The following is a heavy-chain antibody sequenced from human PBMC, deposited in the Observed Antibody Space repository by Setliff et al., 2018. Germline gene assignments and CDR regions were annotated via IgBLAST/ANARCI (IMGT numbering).Heavy chain of an antibody. CDR1: GYTFTSYA. J-gene: IGHJ4*02. V-gene: IGHV1-18*01. CDR2: IGAYNGNT. D-gene: IGHD6-19*01. CDR3: ARVTIAVAGYFDF. Sequence: RASVKVSCKASGYTFTSYAMHWVRQAPGQGLEWMGWIGAYNGNTYNAHKFQGRVTMTSDTSTSTAYMELRSLRSDDTAVYYCARVTIAVAGYFDFWGQGTLVTVSS.